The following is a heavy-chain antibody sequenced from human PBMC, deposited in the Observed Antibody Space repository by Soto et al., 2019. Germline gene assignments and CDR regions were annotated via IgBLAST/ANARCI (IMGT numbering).Heavy chain of an antibody. Sequence: QVQLQESGPGLVKPSQTLSLTCTVSGGSISSGGYYWSWIRQHPGKGLEWIGYIYYSGSTYYNPSLKSLVTIAVDTSKNQFSLKLSSVTAADTAVYYCARADYGWGSPYFDYWGQGPLVTVSS. D-gene: IGHD3-16*01. CDR2: IYYSGST. V-gene: IGHV4-31*01. CDR3: ARADYGWGSPYFDY. J-gene: IGHJ4*02. CDR1: GGSISSGGYY.